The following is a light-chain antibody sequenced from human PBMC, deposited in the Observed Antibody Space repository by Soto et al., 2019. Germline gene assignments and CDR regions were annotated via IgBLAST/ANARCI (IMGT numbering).Light chain of an antibody. CDR2: DAS. J-gene: IGKJ2*01. CDR1: QSVGGH. CDR3: QQRRNWLFT. Sequence: EIVLTQSTATLSLSPGERATLSCRASQSVGGHLAWYQQKPGQAPRLLIYDASSRATGIPTRFSGSGSGTDFTLTISSLEPEDFAVYYCQQRRNWLFTFGQGTKLEIK. V-gene: IGKV3-11*01.